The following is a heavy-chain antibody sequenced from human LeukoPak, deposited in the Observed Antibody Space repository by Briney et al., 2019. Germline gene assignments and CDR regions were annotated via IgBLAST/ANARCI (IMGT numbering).Heavy chain of an antibody. Sequence: PGRSLRISCAASGFTFTYYYMCLIRQVPGKGLEWVSYISSSGTVIYYGDSVKGRFTISRDNAKKSLYLQMNGLRAEDTAVYYCARDYNCWGQGTLVTVS. CDR2: ISSSGTVI. CDR1: GFTFTYYY. D-gene: IGHD3-10*01. V-gene: IGHV3-11*01. CDR3: ARDYNC. J-gene: IGHJ4*02.